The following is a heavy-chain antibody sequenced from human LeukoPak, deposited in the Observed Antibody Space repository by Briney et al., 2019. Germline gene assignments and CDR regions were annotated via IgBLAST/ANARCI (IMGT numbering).Heavy chain of an antibody. CDR3: VSDWFGELASDY. CDR2: ISYDGSNK. Sequence: SGGSLRLSCAASGFTFSSYAMHWVRQAPGKGLEWVAVISYDGSNKYYADSVKGRLTISRDNSKNTLYLQMNSLRAEDTAVYYCVSDWFGELASDYWGQGTLVTVSS. J-gene: IGHJ4*02. CDR1: GFTFSSYA. D-gene: IGHD3-10*01. V-gene: IGHV3-30-3*01.